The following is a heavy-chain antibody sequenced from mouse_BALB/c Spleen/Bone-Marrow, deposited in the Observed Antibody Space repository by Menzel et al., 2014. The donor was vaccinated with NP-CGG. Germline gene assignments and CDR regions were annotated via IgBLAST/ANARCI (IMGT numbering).Heavy chain of an antibody. Sequence: QVQLQQSGPGLVAPSQSLSITCTVSGFSLTSYGVHWVRQPPGKGLEWLGVMWAGGDTNYNSGLMPRLNMIKDNSKSQFFLKMNSLQADDTAMYYCAREGGWLLRNYYAMDYWGQGPSVTVSS. D-gene: IGHD2-3*01. CDR1: GFSLTSYG. V-gene: IGHV2-9*02. J-gene: IGHJ4*01. CDR2: MWAGGDT. CDR3: AREGGWLLRNYYAMDY.